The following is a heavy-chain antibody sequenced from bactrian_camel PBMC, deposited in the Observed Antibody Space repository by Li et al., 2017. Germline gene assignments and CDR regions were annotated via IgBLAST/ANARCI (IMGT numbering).Heavy chain of an antibody. D-gene: IGHD6*01. CDR3: ASDPSHRQSRYGDSWYPTDWGI. V-gene: IGHV3S40*01. Sequence: VQLVESGGGSVQAGGSLTLSCEISGFTYTPRCMGWFRQDPGKANAGVATNYTGDASTYYSSSVRGRFTISKGNAKNTAYLQMNDLKPEDTATYYCASDPSHRQSRYGDSWYPTDWGIWGQGTQVTVS. CDR2: NYTGDAST. J-gene: IGHJ4*01. CDR1: GFTYTPRC.